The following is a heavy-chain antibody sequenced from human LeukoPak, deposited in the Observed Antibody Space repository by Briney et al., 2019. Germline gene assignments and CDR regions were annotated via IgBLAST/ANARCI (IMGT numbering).Heavy chain of an antibody. CDR1: GFTFSSYD. Sequence: PGGSLRLSCAASGFTFSSYDMSWVRQAPGTGLEWVSTIRGTGSGTYYADSVKGRFTISRDNAKNSLYLQMNSLRAEDTAVYYCASSQLWFGELVFDYWGQGTLVTVSS. D-gene: IGHD3-10*01. J-gene: IGHJ4*02. V-gene: IGHV3-23*01. CDR3: ASSQLWFGELVFDY. CDR2: IRGTGSGT.